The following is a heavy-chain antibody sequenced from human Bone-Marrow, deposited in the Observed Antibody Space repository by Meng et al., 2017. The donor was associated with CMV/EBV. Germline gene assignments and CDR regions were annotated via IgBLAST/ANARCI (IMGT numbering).Heavy chain of an antibody. CDR3: ARGMGSYYFDY. Sequence: SETLSLTCAVYGGSFSGYYWSWIRQPPGKGLEWIGEINHSGRTNYNPSLKSRVTISVDTSKNQFSLKLSSVTAADTAVYYCARGMGSYYFDYWGQGTLVTVSS. CDR2: INHSGRT. D-gene: IGHD2-8*01. CDR1: GGSFSGYY. V-gene: IGHV4-34*01. J-gene: IGHJ4*01.